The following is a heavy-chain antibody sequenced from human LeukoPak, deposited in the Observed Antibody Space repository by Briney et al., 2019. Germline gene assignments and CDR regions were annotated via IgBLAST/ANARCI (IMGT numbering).Heavy chain of an antibody. CDR1: GGTFSSYA. Sequence: ASVKVSCKASGGTFSSYAISWVRQAPGQGLEWMGGIIPIFGTANYAQKFQGRVTINTDESTNTAYMQLSSLRSEATAVYYCARDAHGGYSYGYVPNFDYWGEGTLVTVSS. CDR3: ARDAHGGYSYGYVPNFDY. V-gene: IGHV1-69*05. CDR2: IIPIFGTA. D-gene: IGHD5-18*01. J-gene: IGHJ4*02.